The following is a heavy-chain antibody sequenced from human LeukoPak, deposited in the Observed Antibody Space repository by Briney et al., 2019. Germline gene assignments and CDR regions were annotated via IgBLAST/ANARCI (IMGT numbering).Heavy chain of an antibody. J-gene: IGHJ4*02. D-gene: IGHD6-13*01. CDR2: IKQDGSEK. CDR1: GFTFSSYW. Sequence: GGSLRLSCSASGFTFSSYWMSWVRQAPGKGREWVANIKQDGSEKYYVDSVKGRFTISRDNAKNSLYLQMNSLRAEDTAVYYCARDSYSSSCDYWGQGTLVTVSS. V-gene: IGHV3-7*01. CDR3: ARDSYSSSCDY.